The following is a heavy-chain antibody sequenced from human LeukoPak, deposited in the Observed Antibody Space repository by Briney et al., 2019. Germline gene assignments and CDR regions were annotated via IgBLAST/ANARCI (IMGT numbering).Heavy chain of an antibody. Sequence: SETLSLTCTVFGGSISNYYWSWIRQLPGKGLEWIGYNSYSGITNYNPSLKSRATISVDTSKNQFSLKVTSVTAADTAIYYCARQSTNLRRLDPWGQGPLVTVSS. CDR3: ARQSTNLRRLDP. CDR2: NSYSGIT. J-gene: IGHJ5*02. CDR1: GGSISNYY. V-gene: IGHV4-59*08.